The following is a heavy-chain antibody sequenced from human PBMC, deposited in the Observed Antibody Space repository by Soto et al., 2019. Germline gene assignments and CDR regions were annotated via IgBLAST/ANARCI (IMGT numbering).Heavy chain of an antibody. V-gene: IGHV5-10-1*01. D-gene: IGHD2-15*01. Sequence: HAESLTTSCKGSGYSFTSYWIIWVPQMPGKGLEWLGRIDPSDSYTNYSPSFQGHVTISADKSISTAYLQWSSLKASDTAMYYCARSVVVAATVPYYYYGMDVWGQGTTVTVSS. CDR1: GYSFTSYW. CDR3: ARSVVVAATVPYYYYGMDV. J-gene: IGHJ6*02. CDR2: IDPSDSYT.